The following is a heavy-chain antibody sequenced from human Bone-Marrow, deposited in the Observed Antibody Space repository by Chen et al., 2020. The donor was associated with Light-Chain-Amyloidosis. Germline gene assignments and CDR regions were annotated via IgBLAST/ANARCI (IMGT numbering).Heavy chain of an antibody. CDR2: INPTGGST. D-gene: IGHD3-10*01. V-gene: IGHV1-46*01. CDR3: AKVLRSSMVRGYDAFDI. J-gene: IGHJ3*02. Sequence: QVQLVQSGAEVKKPGASVKVSCKASGYTFTSYFIHWVRQAPGQGLEWMGIINPTGGSTSSAQKFQGRVTMTTDTSTSTVYMELSSLRFEDTAIYYCAKVLRSSMVRGYDAFDIWGQGTMVSVCS. CDR1: GYTFTSYF.